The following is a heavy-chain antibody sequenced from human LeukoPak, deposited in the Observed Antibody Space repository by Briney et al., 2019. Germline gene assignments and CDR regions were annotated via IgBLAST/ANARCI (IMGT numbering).Heavy chain of an antibody. Sequence: GASVNVSCKASGYTFTSYAMHWVRQAPGQRLEWMGWINAGNGNTKYSQKFQGRVTITRDTSASTAYMELSSLRSEDTAVYYCARGFISVAVAGSFDYWGQGTLVTVSS. V-gene: IGHV1-3*01. CDR2: INAGNGNT. J-gene: IGHJ4*02. CDR3: ARGFISVAVAGSFDY. CDR1: GYTFTSYA. D-gene: IGHD6-19*01.